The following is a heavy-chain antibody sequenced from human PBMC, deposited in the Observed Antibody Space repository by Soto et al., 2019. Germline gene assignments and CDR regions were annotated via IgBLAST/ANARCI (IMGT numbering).Heavy chain of an antibody. V-gene: IGHV3-30*18. Sequence: QVQLVESGGGVVQPGRSLRLSCAASGFTFSSYGMHWVRQAPGKGLEWVAVISYDGSNKYYADSVKGRFTISRDNSKNTLYMQMNSMRDEDTAVYYCAKEASRGYSGYDHIHLDYWGQGTLVTVSS. CDR1: GFTFSSYG. J-gene: IGHJ4*02. CDR2: ISYDGSNK. D-gene: IGHD5-12*01. CDR3: AKEASRGYSGYDHIHLDY.